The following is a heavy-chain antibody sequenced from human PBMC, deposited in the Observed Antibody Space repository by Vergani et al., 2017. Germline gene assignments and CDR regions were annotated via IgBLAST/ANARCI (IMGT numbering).Heavy chain of an antibody. Sequence: EVQLVESGGGLVQPGGSLRLSCAASGFTVSSYYMSWVRQATGKGLEWVSVIYSGGSTYYADSVKGRLTISRDNSKNTLYLQMNSLRAEDTAVYSCARTSYDILTGLMDVWGQGTTVTVSS. J-gene: IGHJ6*02. D-gene: IGHD3-9*01. CDR1: GFTVSSYY. V-gene: IGHV3-66*01. CDR2: IYSGGST. CDR3: ARTSYDILTGLMDV.